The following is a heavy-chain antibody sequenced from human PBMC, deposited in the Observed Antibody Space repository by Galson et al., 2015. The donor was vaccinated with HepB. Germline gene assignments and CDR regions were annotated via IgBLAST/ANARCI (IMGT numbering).Heavy chain of an antibody. J-gene: IGHJ4*02. Sequence: ETLSLTCTVSGGSISSSSYYWGWIRQPPGKGLEWIGSIYYSGSTYYSPSLKSRVTISVDTSKNQFSLKLSSVTAADTAVYYCARQRVAAAGTHFDYWGQGTLVPVSS. CDR3: ARQRVAAAGTHFDY. CDR2: IYYSGST. V-gene: IGHV4-39*01. D-gene: IGHD6-13*01. CDR1: GGSISSSSYY.